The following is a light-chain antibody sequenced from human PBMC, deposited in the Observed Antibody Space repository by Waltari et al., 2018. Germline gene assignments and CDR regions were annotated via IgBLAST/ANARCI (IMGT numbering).Light chain of an antibody. J-gene: IGKJ2*01. V-gene: IGKV1-39*01. CDR2: AAS. CDR1: QSISSY. CDR3: QQSYSMYT. Sequence: DIQMTQSPSSLSASVGDRVTITCRASQSISSYLNWYQQKPGKAPKLLIYAASSLQSGVPSRFSGSGSGTDFTLTISSLQPEDFATYYCQQSYSMYTFGQGTKPEIK.